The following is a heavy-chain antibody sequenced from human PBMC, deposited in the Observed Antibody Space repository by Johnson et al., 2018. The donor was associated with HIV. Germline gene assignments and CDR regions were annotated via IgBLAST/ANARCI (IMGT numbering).Heavy chain of an antibody. D-gene: IGHD2-2*01. CDR3: ARERYCSSTSCYFSRPPDAFDI. Sequence: HVQLVESGGGVVQPGRSLRLSCAASGFTFNSYPMHWVRQAPGKGLEWVAVISYDGNNKYYADSLKGRFTISRDNSKNTLYLQMNSLRAEDTAVYYCARERYCSSTSCYFSRPPDAFDIWGQGTMVTVSS. CDR2: ISYDGNNK. CDR1: GFTFNSYP. J-gene: IGHJ3*02. V-gene: IGHV3-30*04.